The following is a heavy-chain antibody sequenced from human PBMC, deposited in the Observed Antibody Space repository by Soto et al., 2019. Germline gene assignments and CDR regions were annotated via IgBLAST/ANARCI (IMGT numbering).Heavy chain of an antibody. Sequence: SVKVSCKASGGTFSSYAISWVRQAPGQGLEWRGGIIPIFGTANYAQKFQGRVTITADESTSTAYMELSSLRSEDTAVYYCARDTGHYDFWSGNNWFDPWGQGTLVTVSS. CDR2: IIPIFGTA. V-gene: IGHV1-69*13. J-gene: IGHJ5*02. CDR3: ARDTGHYDFWSGNNWFDP. CDR1: GGTFSSYA. D-gene: IGHD3-3*01.